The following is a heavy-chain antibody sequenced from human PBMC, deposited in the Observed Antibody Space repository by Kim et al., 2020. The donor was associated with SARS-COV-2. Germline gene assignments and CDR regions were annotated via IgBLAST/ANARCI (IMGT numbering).Heavy chain of an antibody. CDR2: ISGSGGST. V-gene: IGHV3-23*01. CDR3: AKDRGYGGNSVLGDY. Sequence: GGSLRLSCAASGFTFSSYAMSWVRQAPGKGLEWVSAISGSGGSTYYADSVKGRFTISRDNSENTLYLQMNSLRAEDTAVYYCAKDRGYGGNSVLGDYWGQGTLVTVSS. CDR1: GFTFSSYA. J-gene: IGHJ4*02. D-gene: IGHD4-17*01.